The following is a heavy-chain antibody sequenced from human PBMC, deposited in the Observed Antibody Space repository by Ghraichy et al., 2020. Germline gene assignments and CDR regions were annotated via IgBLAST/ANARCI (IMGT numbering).Heavy chain of an antibody. Sequence: LSLTCSGSGFTFSSYAMSWVRQAPGKGLEWVSAISGSGGSTYYTDSVKGRVTISRDNLNNTLYLQMSSLRAEDTAVYYCAKGSAGEVLRFLEWFPFDPWGQGTLVTVSS. CDR3: AKGSAGEVLRFLEWFPFDP. CDR1: GFTFSSYA. V-gene: IGHV3-23*01. CDR2: ISGSGGST. D-gene: IGHD3-3*01. J-gene: IGHJ5*02.